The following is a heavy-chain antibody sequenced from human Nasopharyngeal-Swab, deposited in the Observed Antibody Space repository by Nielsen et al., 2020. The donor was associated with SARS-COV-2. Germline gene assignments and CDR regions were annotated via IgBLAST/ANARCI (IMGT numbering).Heavy chain of an antibody. J-gene: IGHJ4*02. Sequence: GGSLRLSCAASGFTSDDYTMHWVRQAPGKGLEWVSLISWDGGSTYYADSVKGRFTISRDNSKNSLYLQMNSLRTEDTALYYCAKASISSGWDWGQGTLVTVSS. D-gene: IGHD6-19*01. CDR1: GFTSDDYT. CDR3: AKASISSGWD. CDR2: ISWDGGST. V-gene: IGHV3-43*01.